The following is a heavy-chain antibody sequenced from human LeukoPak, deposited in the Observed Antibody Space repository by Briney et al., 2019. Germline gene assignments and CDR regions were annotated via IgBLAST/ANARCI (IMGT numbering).Heavy chain of an antibody. CDR3: ARFGITVVRGGKYYFDY. V-gene: IGHV4-59*08. CDR2: IYYSGAT. J-gene: IGHJ4*02. Sequence: PSETLSLTCTVSGGSISNYYWSWIRQPPGKGLEWIGHIYYSGATKHNPSLKSRITISVDTSKNQFSLMLSSVTAADTAVYYCARFGITVVRGGKYYFDYWGQGTLVTVSS. CDR1: GGSISNYY. D-gene: IGHD3-10*01.